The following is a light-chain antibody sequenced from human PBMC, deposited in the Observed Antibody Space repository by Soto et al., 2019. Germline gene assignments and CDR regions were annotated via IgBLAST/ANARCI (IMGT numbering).Light chain of an antibody. CDR2: DAS. V-gene: IGKV3-11*01. CDR3: QQRSNWPLT. Sequence: EIVLTQSPATLSLSPGERATLSCRASQSVSSYLAWYQQKPGQAPRLLIYDASNRATGIPARFSGSGSGTDFTLTNSSLEPEDFAVYYCQQRSNWPLTFCGGTKVEIK. J-gene: IGKJ4*01. CDR1: QSVSSY.